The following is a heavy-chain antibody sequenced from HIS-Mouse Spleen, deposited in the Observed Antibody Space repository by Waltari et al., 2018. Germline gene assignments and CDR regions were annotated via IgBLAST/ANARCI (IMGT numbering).Heavy chain of an antibody. CDR1: GFTFSSYS. J-gene: IGHJ5*02. V-gene: IGHV3-48*01. CDR3: ARDLGNWFDP. Sequence: EVQLVESGGGLVQPGGSLRLSCAASGFTFSSYSMNGVGTARGKGLGWVSYISSSSSTIYYADSVKGRFTISRDNAKNSLYLQMNSLRAEDTAVYYCARDLGNWFDPWGQGTLVTVSS. CDR2: ISSSSSTI.